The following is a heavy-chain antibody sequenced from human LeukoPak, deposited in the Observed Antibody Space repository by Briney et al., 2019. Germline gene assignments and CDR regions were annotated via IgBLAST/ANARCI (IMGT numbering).Heavy chain of an antibody. D-gene: IGHD2-15*01. Sequence: GGSLRLSCAASGFTFSDDYMTWVRQVPGKGLESIAYIGGSGSDTNYADSVRGRFTISRDNARSSLFLQMNSLTAEDSAVYFCVRHTRTAAFWGQGALVTVSS. CDR3: VRHTRTAAF. J-gene: IGHJ4*02. CDR1: GFTFSDDY. CDR2: IGGSGSDT. V-gene: IGHV3-11*06.